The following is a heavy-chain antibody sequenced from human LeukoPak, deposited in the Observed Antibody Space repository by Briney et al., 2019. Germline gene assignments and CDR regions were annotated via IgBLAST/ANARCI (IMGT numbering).Heavy chain of an antibody. CDR1: GFRFSYYE. J-gene: IGHJ4*02. Sequence: GGSLRLSCEASGFRFSYYEMSWVRQAPGKGLEWLSYINSGGSGIHYAGSVNGRFTISRDNAKNSLYLRMNSLRVEDTAVYYCAAVGRAGHPGYWGQGTLVTVSS. D-gene: IGHD2-2*01. CDR3: AAVGRAGHPGY. V-gene: IGHV3-48*03. CDR2: INSGGSGI.